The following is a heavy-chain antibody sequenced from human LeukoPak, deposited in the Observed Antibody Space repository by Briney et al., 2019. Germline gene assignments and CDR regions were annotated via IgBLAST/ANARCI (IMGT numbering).Heavy chain of an antibody. CDR1: GYSISSGYY. CDR2: IDHSGGT. CDR3: ARLVYPIGAAGNWFDP. Sequence: SETLSLTCTVSGYSISSGYYWSWIRQPPGKGLEWIGEIDHSGGTNYNPSLKSRVTISVDTSKNQFSLKLSSVTAADTAMYYCARLVYPIGAAGNWFDPWGQGTLVTVSS. D-gene: IGHD6-13*01. V-gene: IGHV4-38-2*02. J-gene: IGHJ5*02.